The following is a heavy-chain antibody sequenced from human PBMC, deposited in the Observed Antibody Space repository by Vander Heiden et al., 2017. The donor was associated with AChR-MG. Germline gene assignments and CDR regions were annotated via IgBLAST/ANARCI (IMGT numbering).Heavy chain of an antibody. J-gene: IGHJ4*02. CDR2: IKDDGSEE. D-gene: IGHD1-26*01. Sequence: EVQLVESGGGLAQPGGSLRLSCAASGFTFTHYWMTWVRQAPGKGLEWVANIKDDGSEEEYADSVKGRFTISRDNAKNSLYLQLKSLRAEDTAVYFCARPVGSFSYYFDSWGQGTLVTVSS. CDR3: ARPVGSFSYYFDS. V-gene: IGHV3-7*01. CDR1: GFTFTHYW.